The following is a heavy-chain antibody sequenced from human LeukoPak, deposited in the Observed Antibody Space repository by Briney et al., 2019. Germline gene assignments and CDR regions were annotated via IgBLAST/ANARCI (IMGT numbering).Heavy chain of an antibody. J-gene: IGHJ3*02. Sequence: SETLSLTCTVSGGSISSYYWSWIRQPPGKGLEWIGYIYYSGSTNYNPSLKSRVTISVDTSKNQFSLKLSSVTAADTAVYYCAREWLATDAFDIWGQGTMVTVSS. CDR2: IYYSGST. V-gene: IGHV4-59*01. CDR1: GGSISSYY. D-gene: IGHD6-19*01. CDR3: AREWLATDAFDI.